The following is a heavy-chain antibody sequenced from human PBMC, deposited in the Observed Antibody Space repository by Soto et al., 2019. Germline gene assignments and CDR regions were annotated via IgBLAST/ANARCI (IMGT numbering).Heavy chain of an antibody. V-gene: IGHV3-23*01. CDR1: GFTFSSYA. D-gene: IGHD5-12*01. CDR2: ISGSGGST. Sequence: GGSLRLSCAASGFTFSSYAISWVRQAPGKGLEWVSAISGSGGSTYYADSVKGRFTISRDNSKNTLYLQMNSLRAEDTAVYYCATLHSGYGLGVDYWGQGTLVTAPQ. J-gene: IGHJ4*02. CDR3: ATLHSGYGLGVDY.